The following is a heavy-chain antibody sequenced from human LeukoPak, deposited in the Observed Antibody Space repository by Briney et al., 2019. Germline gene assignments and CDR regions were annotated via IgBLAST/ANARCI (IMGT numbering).Heavy chain of an antibody. CDR1: GYTFSDSW. J-gene: IGHJ4*02. Sequence: GGSLRLSCAVSGYTFSDSWMNWVRQVPGKGLVWVSLIDFDGSTTTYADSVKGRFTISRDNAKNTLYLQMNSLRAEDTAVYYCTRDNYGAGAKWGQGTLVTVSS. CDR3: TRDNYGAGAK. V-gene: IGHV3-74*01. D-gene: IGHD3-10*01. CDR2: IDFDGSTT.